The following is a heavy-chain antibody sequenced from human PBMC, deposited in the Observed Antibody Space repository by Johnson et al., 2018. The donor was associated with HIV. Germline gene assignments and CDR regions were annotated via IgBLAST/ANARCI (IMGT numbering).Heavy chain of an antibody. CDR2: IFTVGDV. D-gene: IGHD2-8*01. J-gene: IGHJ3*02. V-gene: IGHV3-66*02. Sequence: EVQLVESGGGLAQPGGSLRLSCAASGITVSSNYMSWVRQAPGKGLEWVSVIFTVGDVYYADSVKGRFTISRDNSKNTLYLQRNSLRAEDTAVYYCARDNIVLMVGGAFDIWGQGTMVTVSS. CDR1: GITVSSNY. CDR3: ARDNIVLMVGGAFDI.